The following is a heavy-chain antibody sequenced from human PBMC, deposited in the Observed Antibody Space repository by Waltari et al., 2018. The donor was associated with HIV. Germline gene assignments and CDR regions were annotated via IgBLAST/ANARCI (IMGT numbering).Heavy chain of an antibody. D-gene: IGHD3-22*01. V-gene: IGHV3-30*03. CDR1: GFSFNGYS. CDR2: ISNHGRKE. J-gene: IGHJ6*02. Sequence: QVQLVESGGGVVQPGGSLRVSCEASGFSFNGYSMHWVRRAPGKGVGGVGVISNHGRKEYYAAAVKGRFTISRENSKNTLYLEMNSLRVEDTAVYFCARSWYYDSSPYGMDIWGQGTTVTVSS. CDR3: ARSWYYDSSPYGMDI.